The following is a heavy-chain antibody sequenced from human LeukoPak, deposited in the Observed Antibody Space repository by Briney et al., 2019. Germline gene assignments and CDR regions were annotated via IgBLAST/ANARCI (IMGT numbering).Heavy chain of an antibody. CDR3: ARSTYGDQRYFDY. V-gene: IGHV3-21*01. J-gene: IGHJ4*02. CDR2: ISSSSSYI. CDR1: GFTFSSYS. D-gene: IGHD4-17*01. Sequence: PGGSLRLSCAASGFTFSSYSMNWVRQAPGKGLGWVSSISSSSSYIYYADSVKGRFTISRDNAKNSLYLQMNSLRAEDTAVYYCARSTYGDQRYFDYWGQGTLVTVSS.